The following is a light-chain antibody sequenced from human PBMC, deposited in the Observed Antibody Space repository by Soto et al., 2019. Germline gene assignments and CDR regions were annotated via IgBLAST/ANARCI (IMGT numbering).Light chain of an antibody. CDR3: QQYGSSGT. V-gene: IGKV3-20*01. CDR2: GAF. CDR1: QSIRSNY. J-gene: IGKJ5*01. Sequence: EIVLTQSPGTLSLSPGERATLSCRASQSIRSNYLAWYQQKPCHAPRFLIYGAFSRATGIPDSLSGSASGTDFTLTISRMEPEDSAVYYCQQYGSSGTFGQGTRLEIK.